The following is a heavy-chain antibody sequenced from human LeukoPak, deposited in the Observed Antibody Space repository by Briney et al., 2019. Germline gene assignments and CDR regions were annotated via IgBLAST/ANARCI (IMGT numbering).Heavy chain of an antibody. V-gene: IGHV4-30-2*01. CDR3: ARVRDDSSSSIYYYYYMDV. CDR1: GGSISSGGYY. Sequence: PSETLSLTCTVSGGSISSGGYYWSWIRQPPGKGLEWIGYIYHSGSTYYNPSLKSRVTISVDRSKNQFSLKLSSVTAADTAVYYCARVRDDSSSSIYYYYYMDVWGKGTTVTVSS. J-gene: IGHJ6*03. CDR2: IYHSGST. D-gene: IGHD6-6*01.